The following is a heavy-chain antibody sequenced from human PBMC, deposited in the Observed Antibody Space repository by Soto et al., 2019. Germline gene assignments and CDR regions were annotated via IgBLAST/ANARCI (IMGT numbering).Heavy chain of an antibody. CDR2: ISSSSSTI. V-gene: IGHV3-48*01. CDR3: GRSAGTNDVFDI. J-gene: IGHJ3*02. D-gene: IGHD4-17*01. Sequence: GGSLRLSCAASGFTFSSYSMNWVRQAPGKGLEWVSYISSSSSTIYYADSVKGRFTISRDNAKNSLYLQMNSLRAEDTAVYYWGRSAGTNDVFDIWGQGKMVTVSS. CDR1: GFTFSSYS.